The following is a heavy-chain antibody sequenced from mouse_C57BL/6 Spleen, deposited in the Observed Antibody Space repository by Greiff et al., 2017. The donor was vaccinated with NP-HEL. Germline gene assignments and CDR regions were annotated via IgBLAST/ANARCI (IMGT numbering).Heavy chain of an antibody. CDR1: GYTFTDYY. V-gene: IGHV1-26*01. CDR2: INPNNGGT. D-gene: IGHD1-1*01. CDR3: ARYYYGSSGYFDY. Sequence: EVQLQQSGPELVKPGASVKISCKASGYTFTDYYMNWVKQSHGKSLEWIGDINPNNGGTSYNQKFKGKATLTVDKSSSTAYMELRSLTSEDSAVYYCARYYYGSSGYFDYWGQGTTLTVSS. J-gene: IGHJ2*01.